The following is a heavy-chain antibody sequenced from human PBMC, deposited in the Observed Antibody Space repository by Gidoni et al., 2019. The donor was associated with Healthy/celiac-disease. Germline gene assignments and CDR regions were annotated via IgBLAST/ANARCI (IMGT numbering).Heavy chain of an antibody. V-gene: IGHV1-3*01. CDR2: INAGNGNT. J-gene: IGHJ3*02. Sequence: VQLVQSGAEVKKPGASVKVSCKSSGSTFTSYAMHWVRQAPGQRREWMGWINAGNGNTKYAQKFQGRVTMTRDTAASTADRELSSLRSEDTAVYYCARDPRYSSSWLDAFDIWGQGTMVTVSS. CDR1: GSTFTSYA. CDR3: ARDPRYSSSWLDAFDI. D-gene: IGHD6-13*01.